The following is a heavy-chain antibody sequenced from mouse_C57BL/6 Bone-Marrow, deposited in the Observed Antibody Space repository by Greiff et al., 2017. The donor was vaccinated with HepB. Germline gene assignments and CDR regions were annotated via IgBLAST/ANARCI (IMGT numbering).Heavy chain of an antibody. CDR2: IHPNSGST. J-gene: IGHJ3*01. CDR3: ARRDYSNWFAY. D-gene: IGHD2-5*01. CDR1: GYTFTSYW. V-gene: IGHV1-64*01. Sequence: VKLQQPGAELVKPGASVKLYCKASGYTFTSYWMHWVKQRPGQGLEWIGMIHPNSGSTNYNEKFKSKATLTVDKSSSTAYMQLSSLTSEDSAVYYCARRDYSNWFAYWGQGTLVTVSA.